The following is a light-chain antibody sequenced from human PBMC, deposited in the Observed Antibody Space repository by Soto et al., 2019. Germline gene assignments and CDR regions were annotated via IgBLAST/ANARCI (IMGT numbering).Light chain of an antibody. CDR2: EGS. V-gene: IGLV2-23*01. CDR3: CSYAGSSTWV. J-gene: IGLJ3*02. CDR1: TRDVGSYNL. Sequence: QSALTQPASVSGSPGQSITISCIGTTRDVGSYNLVSWYQQHPGKAPRLMIYEGSKRPSGVSTRFSGSKSGNTASLTISGLQAEDEADYYCCSYAGSSTWVFGGGTKLTVL.